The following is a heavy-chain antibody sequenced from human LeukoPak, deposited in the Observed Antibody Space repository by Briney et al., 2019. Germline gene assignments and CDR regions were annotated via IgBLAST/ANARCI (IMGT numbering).Heavy chain of an antibody. Sequence: GASVTVSFQASGYSFTNYGISWVRQAPGQGRAGMGWISAYNGNTNFAQNLQGRATMSTDTSTTTAYMELRSLRPDDTAVYYCARDRGYSSRWLAWFDPWGQGTLVTVSS. J-gene: IGHJ5*02. D-gene: IGHD6-13*01. CDR1: GYSFTNYG. CDR2: ISAYNGNT. V-gene: IGHV1-18*04. CDR3: ARDRGYSSRWLAWFDP.